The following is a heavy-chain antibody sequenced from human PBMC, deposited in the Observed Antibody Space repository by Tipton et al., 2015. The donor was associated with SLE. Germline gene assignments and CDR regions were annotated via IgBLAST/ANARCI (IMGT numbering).Heavy chain of an antibody. J-gene: IGHJ6*02. V-gene: IGHV5-51*03. Sequence: QLVQSGAEVKKPGESLRISCKAYGNSFTSSWIAWVRQMPGKGLEWMGVIYPADSDTRYNPSFRGQVTISADMSISTAYLQWSSLQASDTAIYYCARRMVERYVSRNYYGMDVWGPGTTVIVSS. CDR3: ARRMVERYVSRNYYGMDV. CDR1: GNSFTSSW. CDR2: IYPADSDT. D-gene: IGHD1-1*01.